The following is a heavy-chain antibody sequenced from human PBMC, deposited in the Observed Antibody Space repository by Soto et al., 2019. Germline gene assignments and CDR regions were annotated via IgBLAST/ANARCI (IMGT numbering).Heavy chain of an antibody. CDR1: GFTFSSYA. V-gene: IGHV3-23*01. D-gene: IGHD4-17*01. J-gene: IGHJ6*02. CDR2: ISGSGGST. Sequence: GGSLRLSCAASGFTFSSYAMSWVRQAPGKGLEWVSAISGSGGSTYYADSVKGRFTISRDNSKNTLYLQMNSLRAEDTAVYYCAKNGDPVYYYYYYGMGVWGQGTTVTVSS. CDR3: AKNGDPVYYYYYYGMGV.